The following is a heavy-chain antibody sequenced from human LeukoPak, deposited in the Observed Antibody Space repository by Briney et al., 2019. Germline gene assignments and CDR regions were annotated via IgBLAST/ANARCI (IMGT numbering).Heavy chain of an antibody. Sequence: ASVKVSCKASGYTFTSYGISWVRQAPGQGLEWMGWISAYNGNTNYAQKLQGRVTMTTDTSTSTAYMELRSLRSDDTAVYYCARVLGSVHSGYLVEYYFDYWGQGTLVTVSS. CDR3: ARVLGSVHSGYLVEYYFDY. V-gene: IGHV1-18*01. CDR1: GYTFTSYG. J-gene: IGHJ4*02. D-gene: IGHD3-22*01. CDR2: ISAYNGNT.